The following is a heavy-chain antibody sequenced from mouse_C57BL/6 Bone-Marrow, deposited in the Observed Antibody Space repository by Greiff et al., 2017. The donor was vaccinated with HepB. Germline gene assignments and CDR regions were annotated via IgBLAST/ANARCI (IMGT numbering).Heavy chain of an antibody. D-gene: IGHD2-2*01. CDR1: GFTFTDYY. CDR3: ARGGLRPAYYFDY. V-gene: IGHV7-3*01. J-gene: IGHJ2*01. Sequence: EVNLVESGGGLVQPGGSLSLSCAASGFTFTDYYMSWVRQPPGKALEWLGFIRNKANGYTTEYSASVKGRFTISRDNSQSILYLQMNALRAEDSATYYCARGGLRPAYYFDYWGQGTTLTVSS. CDR2: IRNKANGYTT.